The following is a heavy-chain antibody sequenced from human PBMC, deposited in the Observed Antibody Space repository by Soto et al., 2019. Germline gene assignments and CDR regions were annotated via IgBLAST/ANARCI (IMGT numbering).Heavy chain of an antibody. CDR3: ARDRPYCSGGSCYPNWFDP. V-gene: IGHV3-48*02. CDR1: GFTFSSYS. J-gene: IGHJ5*02. Sequence: GGSLRLSCAASGFTFSSYSMNWVRQAPGKGLEWVSYISSSSSTIYYADSVKGRFTISRDNAKNSLYLQMNSLRDEDTAVYYCARDRPYCSGGSCYPNWFDPWGQGTLVTVSS. CDR2: ISSSSSTI. D-gene: IGHD2-15*01.